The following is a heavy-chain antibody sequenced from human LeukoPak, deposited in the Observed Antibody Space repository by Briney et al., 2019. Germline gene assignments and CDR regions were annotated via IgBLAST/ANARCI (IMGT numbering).Heavy chain of an antibody. V-gene: IGHV1-69*13. Sequence: SVKVSCKASGGTFNSYAISWVRQAPGQGLEWMGGIIPIFGTANYAQKFQGRVTITADESTSTAYMELSSLRSEDTAVYYCARGSTRIAAAGTSGYYYYGMDVWGQGTTVTVSS. J-gene: IGHJ6*02. CDR3: ARGSTRIAAAGTSGYYYYGMDV. CDR1: GGTFNSYA. CDR2: IIPIFGTA. D-gene: IGHD6-13*01.